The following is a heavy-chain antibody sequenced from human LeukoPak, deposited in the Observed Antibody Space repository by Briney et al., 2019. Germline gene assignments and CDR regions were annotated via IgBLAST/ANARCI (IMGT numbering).Heavy chain of an antibody. CDR2: ISGSAGST. CDR1: GFTFSSYA. J-gene: IGHJ4*02. CDR3: AKDRRDGYNLFDY. Sequence: GGSLRLSCAASGFTFSSYAMSWVRQAPGKGLEWVSAISGSAGSTYFADSEQGRFTISRDNSKNTLYLQMNSLRAEDTAVYYCAKDRRDGYNLFDYWGRGTLVTVSS. V-gene: IGHV3-23*01. D-gene: IGHD5-24*01.